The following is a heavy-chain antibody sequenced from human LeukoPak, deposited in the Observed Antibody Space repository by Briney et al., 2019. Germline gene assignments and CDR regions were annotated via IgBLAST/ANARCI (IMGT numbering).Heavy chain of an antibody. D-gene: IGHD6-13*01. CDR2: ISAYNGDT. Sequence: ASVKVSCKASGFTFTNYSFTWVRQAPGQGLEWMGWISAYNGDTNCAQKLQGRVTMTTDTSTGTAYMGLRSLRSDDTAVYYCARIAERQLAYFDYWGQGTLVTVSS. CDR3: ARIAERQLAYFDY. CDR1: GFTFTNYS. V-gene: IGHV1-18*01. J-gene: IGHJ4*02.